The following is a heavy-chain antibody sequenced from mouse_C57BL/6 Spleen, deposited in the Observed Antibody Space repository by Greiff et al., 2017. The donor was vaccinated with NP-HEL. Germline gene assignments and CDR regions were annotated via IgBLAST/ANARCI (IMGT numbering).Heavy chain of an antibody. CDR2: IRNKANGYTT. J-gene: IGHJ4*01. CDR1: GFTFPDYY. V-gene: IGHV7-3*01. Sequence: EVKLMESGGGLVQPGGSLSLSCAASGFTFPDYYISWVRPPPGKALEWLGFIRNKANGYTTAYSASVKGRFTISRDNSQSILYLQMNALRAEDSATYYCARYFASDGYYAMDYWGQGTSVTVSS. D-gene: IGHD2-3*01. CDR3: ARYFASDGYYAMDY.